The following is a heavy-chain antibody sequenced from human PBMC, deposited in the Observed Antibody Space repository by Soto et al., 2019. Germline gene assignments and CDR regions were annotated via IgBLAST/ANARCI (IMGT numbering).Heavy chain of an antibody. CDR2: IIPIFGTA. D-gene: IGHD6-13*01. Sequence: QVQLVQSVAEVQKPGSSVKVSCKASGGTFSSYAISWVRQAPGQGLEWMGWIIPIFGTANYAQKFQGRVTITADKSTRTAYTELSSLRSEHTDVYYCATSRHSTSWYPKGLFFYFYYGMDDWGQGITLTASS. J-gene: IGHJ6*02. CDR3: ATSRHSTSWYPKGLFFYFYYGMDD. V-gene: IGHV1-69*06. CDR1: GGTFSSYA.